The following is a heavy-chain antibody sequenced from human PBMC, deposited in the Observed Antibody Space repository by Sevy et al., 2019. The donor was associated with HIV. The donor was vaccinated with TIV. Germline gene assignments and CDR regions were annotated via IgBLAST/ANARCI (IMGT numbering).Heavy chain of an antibody. Sequence: ASVKLSCKVSGYTLTELSMHWVRQAPGKGLEWMGGFDPEDGETIYAQKFQGRVTMTEDTSTDTANMELSSLRSEDTAVYYCATDPRGYYDSSGYYLGYFDYWGQGTLVTVSS. CDR3: ATDPRGYYDSSGYYLGYFDY. V-gene: IGHV1-24*01. CDR1: GYTLTELS. D-gene: IGHD3-22*01. CDR2: FDPEDGET. J-gene: IGHJ4*02.